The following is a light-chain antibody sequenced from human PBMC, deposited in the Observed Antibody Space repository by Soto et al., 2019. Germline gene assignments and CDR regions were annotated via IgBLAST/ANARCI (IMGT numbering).Light chain of an antibody. Sequence: DIQMTQSPSSLSASVGDRVTITCRASQSISTYLNWYQQRPGKDPKLVIYGASNVQSGVPSRFSGSGSGTDFTLTISNLQPEDFATYYCQQSSSRPFGPGTKVESK. CDR2: GAS. CDR1: QSISTY. J-gene: IGKJ1*01. CDR3: QQSSSRP. V-gene: IGKV1-39*01.